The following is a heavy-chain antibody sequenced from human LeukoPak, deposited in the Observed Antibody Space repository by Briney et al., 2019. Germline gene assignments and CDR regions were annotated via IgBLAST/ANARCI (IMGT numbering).Heavy chain of an antibody. CDR2: IYTGGST. D-gene: IGHD2-15*01. CDR1: GFTVSNNY. CDR3: ARDGYCSGGSCYSGYYYGMDV. J-gene: IGHJ6*02. V-gene: IGHV3-53*01. Sequence: GGSLRLSCAASGFTVSNNYMSWVRQAPGKGLEWVSVIYTGGSTCYVDSVKGRFTISRDNSKNTLYLQMNSLRAEDTAVYYCARDGYCSGGSCYSGYYYGMDVWGQGTTVTVSS.